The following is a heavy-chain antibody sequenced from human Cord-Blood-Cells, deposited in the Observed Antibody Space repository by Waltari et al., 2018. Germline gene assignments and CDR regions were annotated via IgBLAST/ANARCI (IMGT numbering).Heavy chain of an antibody. CDR3: ATPRGAMYYYDSSGYSDYAFDI. Sequence: QLQLQESGPGLVKPSETLSLTCTVSGGSISSSSNYWGWIRQPPGKGLEGIGSIYYSGDTYCNPSLKSRVTISVYTSKYPFSLKLSSVTAADTAVYYCATPRGAMYYYDSSGYSDYAFDIWGQGTMVTVSS. V-gene: IGHV4-39*01. J-gene: IGHJ3*02. CDR1: GGSISSSSNY. CDR2: IYYSGDT. D-gene: IGHD3-22*01.